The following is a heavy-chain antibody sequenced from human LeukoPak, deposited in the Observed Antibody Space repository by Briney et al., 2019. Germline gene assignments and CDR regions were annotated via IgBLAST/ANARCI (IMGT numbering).Heavy chain of an antibody. D-gene: IGHD3-10*01. V-gene: IGHV4-34*01. Sequence: SETLSLTCAVYGGSFSGYYWSWIRQRPGTGLEWIGEINHSGSTNYNPSLKSRVTISVDTSKNQFSLKLSSVTAADTAVYYCARGHHGSGSYSSWGQGTLVTVSS. CDR1: GGSFSGYY. J-gene: IGHJ4*02. CDR2: INHSGST. CDR3: ARGHHGSGSYSS.